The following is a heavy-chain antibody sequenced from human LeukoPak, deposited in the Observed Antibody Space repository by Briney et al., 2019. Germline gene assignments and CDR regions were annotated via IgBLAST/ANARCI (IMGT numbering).Heavy chain of an antibody. Sequence: SETLSLTCTVSGGSISGTSYYWGWIRQPPGKGLEWIGSIYYSGSTYYNPSLKSRVTISVDTSKNQFSLKLSSVTAADTAVYYCARGPPYSSGWHWGHPFDYWGQGTLVTVSS. V-gene: IGHV4-39*07. CDR2: IYYSGST. CDR3: ARGPPYSSGWHWGHPFDY. CDR1: GGSISGTSYY. J-gene: IGHJ4*02. D-gene: IGHD6-19*01.